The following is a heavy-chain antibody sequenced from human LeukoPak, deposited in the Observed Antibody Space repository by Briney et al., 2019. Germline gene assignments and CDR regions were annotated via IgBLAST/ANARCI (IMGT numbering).Heavy chain of an antibody. D-gene: IGHD4-17*01. CDR1: GGSISSGGYY. Sequence: PSETLSLTCTVSGGSISSGGYYWSWIRQHPGKGLEWIGYIYYSGSTYYNPSLKSRVTISVDTSKNQFSLKLSSVTAADTAVYYCARDRVYGDYGVDYWGQGTLVTVSS. CDR3: ARDRVYGDYGVDY. J-gene: IGHJ4*02. CDR2: IYYSGST. V-gene: IGHV4-31*03.